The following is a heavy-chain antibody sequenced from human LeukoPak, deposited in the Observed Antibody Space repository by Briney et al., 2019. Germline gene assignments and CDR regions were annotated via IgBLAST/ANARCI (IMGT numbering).Heavy chain of an antibody. CDR2: INPNSGGT. CDR1: GYTFTGYY. D-gene: IGHD3-3*01. J-gene: IGHJ3*02. V-gene: IGHV1-2*02. Sequence: GASVKVSCKASGYTFTGYYMHWVRQAPGQGLEWMGWINPNSGGTNYAQKFQGRGTMTRDTSISTAYMELSRLRSDDTAVDYCARERFLEWLLYGDAFDIWGQGTMVTVSS. CDR3: ARERFLEWLLYGDAFDI.